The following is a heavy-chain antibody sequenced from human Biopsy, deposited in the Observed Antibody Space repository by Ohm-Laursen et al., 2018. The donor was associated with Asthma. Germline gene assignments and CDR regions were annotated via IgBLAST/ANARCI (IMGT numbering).Heavy chain of an antibody. CDR3: AKITTDRQKANNWFDP. CDR1: GFAFNNSS. CDR2: ISASGVRI. V-gene: IGHV3-23*01. J-gene: IGHJ5*02. Sequence: SLRLSCTASGFAFNNSSMTWVRQAPGKGLEWVSSISASGVRIFYADSVKGRFTVSRDSSGNTLYLQLSTLRVEDTAVYFCAKITTDRQKANNWFDPWGQGTLVTVSS. D-gene: IGHD3-22*01.